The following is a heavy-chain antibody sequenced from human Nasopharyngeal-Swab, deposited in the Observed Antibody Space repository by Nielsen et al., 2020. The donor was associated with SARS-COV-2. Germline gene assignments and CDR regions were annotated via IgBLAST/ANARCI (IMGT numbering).Heavy chain of an antibody. D-gene: IGHD2-15*01. CDR2: INRSGST. V-gene: IGHV4-34*01. CDR1: GGSFSGYY. J-gene: IGHJ4*02. Sequence: TPSLTCAVYGGSFSGYYWSWIRQPPGKGLEWIGEINRSGSTNYNPSLKSRVTISVDTSKNQFSLKLSSVTAADTAVYYCASLYCSGGSCYLDYWGQGTLVTVSS. CDR3: ASLYCSGGSCYLDY.